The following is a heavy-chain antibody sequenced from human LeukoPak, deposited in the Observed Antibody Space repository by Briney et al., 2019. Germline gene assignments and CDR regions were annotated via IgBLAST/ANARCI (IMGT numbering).Heavy chain of an antibody. CDR3: ARARGAHGAVAGT. V-gene: IGHV1-2*02. Sequence: ASVKVSCKASGYTFTGYYMHWVRQAPGQGLEWMGWINPNSGGTNYAQKFQGRVTMTRDTSISTAYMELSRLRSDDTAVYYCARARGAHGAVAGTWGQGTLVTVSS. CDR2: INPNSGGT. CDR1: GYTFTGYY. D-gene: IGHD6-19*01. J-gene: IGHJ4*02.